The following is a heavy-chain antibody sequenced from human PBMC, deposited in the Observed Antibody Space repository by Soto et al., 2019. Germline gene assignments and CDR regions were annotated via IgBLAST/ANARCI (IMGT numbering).Heavy chain of an antibody. J-gene: IGHJ6*02. CDR3: ERGSSARGMNV. Sequence: QVQLVESGGGLVKPGGSLRLSCAASGFTFSDYYMSWVRQAPGKGLEWVSYISGTDPYMKYADAVRGRFTISRDNAKNSLYLQMNSLRDDDTAVYYCERGSSARGMNVWGQGTPGTVSS. D-gene: IGHD6-13*01. V-gene: IGHV3-11*06. CDR2: ISGTDPYM. CDR1: GFTFSDYY.